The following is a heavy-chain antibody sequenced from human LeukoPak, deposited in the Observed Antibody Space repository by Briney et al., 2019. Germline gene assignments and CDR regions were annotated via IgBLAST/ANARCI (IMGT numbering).Heavy chain of an antibody. CDR3: ARGTYYDFWSGYPLNDY. V-gene: IGHV4-59*01. Sequence: PGGSLRLSCAASGFTFSSYWMSWIRQPPGKGLEWIGYIYYSGSTNYNPSLKSRVTISVDTSKNQFSLKLSSVTAADTAVYYCARGTYYDFWSGYPLNDYWGLGTLVTVSS. J-gene: IGHJ4*02. CDR1: GFTFSSYW. D-gene: IGHD3-3*01. CDR2: IYYSGST.